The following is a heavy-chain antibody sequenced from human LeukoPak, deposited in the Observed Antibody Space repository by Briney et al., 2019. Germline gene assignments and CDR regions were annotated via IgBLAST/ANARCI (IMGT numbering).Heavy chain of an antibody. Sequence: PGGSLRLSCAASGFTFSSYAMSWVRQAPGKGLEWVSAISGSGGSTYYADSVKGRFTISRDNSKNTLYLQMNSLRAEDTAVYYCAKAQRIGPRSWYVPGSDYYYYGMDVWGQGTTVTVSS. CDR3: AKAQRIGPRSWYVPGSDYYYYGMDV. D-gene: IGHD6-13*01. CDR2: ISGSGGST. J-gene: IGHJ6*02. CDR1: GFTFSSYA. V-gene: IGHV3-23*01.